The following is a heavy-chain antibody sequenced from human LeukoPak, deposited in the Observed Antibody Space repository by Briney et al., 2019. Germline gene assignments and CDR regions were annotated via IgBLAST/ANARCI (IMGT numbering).Heavy chain of an antibody. CDR2: IYTSGGT. CDR1: GDSISSYN. Sequence: SETLSLTCTVSGDSISSYNWSWIRQPPGKGLEWIGYIYTSGGTNYIPSLKGRVTISIDTSKNHFSLKLSSVTAADSAVYYCARLTRLSTSPDRYYLDYWGQGTLVTVSS. V-gene: IGHV4-4*09. J-gene: IGHJ4*02. D-gene: IGHD6-6*01. CDR3: ARLTRLSTSPDRYYLDY.